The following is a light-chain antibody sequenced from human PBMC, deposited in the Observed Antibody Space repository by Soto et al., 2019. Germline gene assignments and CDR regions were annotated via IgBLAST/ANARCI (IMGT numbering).Light chain of an antibody. V-gene: IGKV1-5*01. CDR1: QSINSR. J-gene: IGKJ2*01. CDR2: DAS. CDR3: QQYNTYTYN. Sequence: DIPMTQSPSTLSASVGDRVTFTCRASQSINSRLAWYQQKPGKNPRLLIHDASSLESGVPSRFSGSGSGTEFTLTISGLQPDDFATYYCQQYNTYTYNFGQGTKLEIK.